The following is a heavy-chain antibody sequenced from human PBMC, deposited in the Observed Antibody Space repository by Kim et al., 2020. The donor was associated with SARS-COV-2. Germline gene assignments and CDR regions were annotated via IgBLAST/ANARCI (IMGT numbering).Heavy chain of an antibody. CDR1: GFTFMNYA. Sequence: GGSLRLSCAASGFTFMNYAMTWVRQAPGKGLEWVSGISGSGGSSYYADSVKGRFTISRDSSKDTVSLLMNSLRADDTAVYYCVKSVGEYYYYYGLDVWG. D-gene: IGHD3-10*01. CDR2: ISGSGGSS. V-gene: IGHV3-23*01. J-gene: IGHJ6*02. CDR3: VKSVGEYYYYYGLDV.